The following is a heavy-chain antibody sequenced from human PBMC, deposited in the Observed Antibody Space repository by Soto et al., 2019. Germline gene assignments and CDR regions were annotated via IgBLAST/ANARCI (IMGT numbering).Heavy chain of an antibody. D-gene: IGHD7-27*01. V-gene: IGHV3-30-3*01. CDR1: GFTFSSYA. CDR3: ARGTGEVDAFDI. CDR2: ISYDGSNK. Sequence: QVQLVESGGGVVQPGRSLRLSCAASGFTFSSYAMHWVRQAPGKGLEWVAVISYDGSNKYYADSVKGRFTISRDNSKNTLYLQMNSLRAEDTAVYYCARGTGEVDAFDIWGQGTMVTVSS. J-gene: IGHJ3*02.